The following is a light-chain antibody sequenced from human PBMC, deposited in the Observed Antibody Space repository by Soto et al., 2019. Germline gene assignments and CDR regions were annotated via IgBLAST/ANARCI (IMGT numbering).Light chain of an antibody. CDR1: QSVRH. Sequence: EIVLTQSPGTLFLSLGERATLSCRASQSVRHFAWYQQKPGQAPRVLMSDAFTRASGSPARFSGSGSETDFTLTIRSLEPEDFAVYYCHQHGDRPMYTFGQGTIREI. V-gene: IGKV3-11*01. CDR2: DAF. CDR3: HQHGDRPMYT. J-gene: IGKJ2*01.